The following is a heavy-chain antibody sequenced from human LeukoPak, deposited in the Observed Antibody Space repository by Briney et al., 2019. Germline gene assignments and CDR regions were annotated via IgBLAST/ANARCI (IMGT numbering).Heavy chain of an antibody. CDR3: ARGLGYFDWFPRWFDP. CDR2: INYSGST. J-gene: IGHJ5*02. CDR1: GGSFSGYY. Sequence: PSETLSLTCAVYGGSFSGYYWSWIRQPPGKGLEWIGEINYSGSTNYNPSLKSRVTISVDTSKNQFSLKLSSVTAADTAVYYCARGLGYFDWFPRWFDPWGQGTLVTVSS. V-gene: IGHV4-34*01. D-gene: IGHD3-9*01.